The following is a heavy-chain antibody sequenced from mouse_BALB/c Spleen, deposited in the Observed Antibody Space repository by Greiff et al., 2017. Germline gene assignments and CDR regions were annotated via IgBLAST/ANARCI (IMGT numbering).Heavy chain of an antibody. V-gene: IGHV1-87*01. CDR1: GYTFTSYW. D-gene: IGHD2-1*01. CDR2: IYPGDGDT. CDR3: ARVYYGNLFDY. J-gene: IGHJ2*01. Sequence: QVHVKQSGAELARPGASVKLSCKASGYTFTSYWMQWVKQRPGQGLEWIGAIYPGDGDTRYTQKFKGKATLTADKSSSTAYMQLSSLASEDSAVYYCARVYYGNLFDYWGQGTTLTVSS.